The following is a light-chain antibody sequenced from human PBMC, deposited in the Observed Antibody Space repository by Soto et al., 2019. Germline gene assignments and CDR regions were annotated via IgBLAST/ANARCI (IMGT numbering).Light chain of an antibody. CDR1: QDISND. J-gene: IGKJ2*01. CDR2: DAS. V-gene: IGKV1-33*01. Sequence: DIQMTQSPSSLSASVGDRVTITCQASQDISNDLNWYQQKPGKAPKLLIYDASNLETGVPSRFSGSGSGTDFTFTISSLQPEDIATYYCQQYDNLPPNTFGQGTKLEI. CDR3: QQYDNLPPNT.